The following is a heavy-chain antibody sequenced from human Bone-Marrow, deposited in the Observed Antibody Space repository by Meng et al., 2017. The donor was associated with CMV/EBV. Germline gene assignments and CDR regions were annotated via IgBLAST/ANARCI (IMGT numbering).Heavy chain of an antibody. CDR3: ARDFRKLRYLDY. D-gene: IGHD3-9*01. J-gene: IGHJ4*02. V-gene: IGHV3-30*19. CDR2: MSLDGSDK. Sequence: GESLKISCAASGFTFSSYGMYWVRQAPGKGLEWVAVMSLDGSDKYYADSVKGRFTISRDNSKNTLYLQMNTLRAEDTAVYYCARDFRKLRYLDYWGQGTLVTVSS. CDR1: GFTFSSYG.